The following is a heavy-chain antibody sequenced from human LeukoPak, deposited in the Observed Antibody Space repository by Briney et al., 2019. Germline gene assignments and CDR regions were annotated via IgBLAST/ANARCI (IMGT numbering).Heavy chain of an antibody. CDR2: IWYDGSNK. CDR3: ARDQYYYDSSGYSPLRY. CDR1: GFTFSSYT. J-gene: IGHJ4*02. V-gene: IGHV3-33*08. Sequence: GGSLRLSCAASGFTFSSYTMSWVRQAPGKGLEWVAVIWYDGSNKYYADSVKGRFTISRDNSKNTLYLQMNSLRAEDTAVYYCARDQYYYDSSGYSPLRYWGQGTLVTVSS. D-gene: IGHD3-22*01.